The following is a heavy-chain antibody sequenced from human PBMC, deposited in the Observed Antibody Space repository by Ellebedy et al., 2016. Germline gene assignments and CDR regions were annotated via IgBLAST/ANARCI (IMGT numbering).Heavy chain of an antibody. CDR3: ARPIVVVPAASHAFDI. CDR2: INHSGSP. CDR1: GGSFSGYY. Sequence: SETLSLTCAVYGGSFSGYYWSWIRQPPGKGLEWIGEINHSGSPNYNPSLKSRVTISVDTSKNQFSLKLSSVTAADTAVYYCARPIVVVPAASHAFDIWGQGTMVTVSS. J-gene: IGHJ3*02. D-gene: IGHD2-2*01. V-gene: IGHV4-34*01.